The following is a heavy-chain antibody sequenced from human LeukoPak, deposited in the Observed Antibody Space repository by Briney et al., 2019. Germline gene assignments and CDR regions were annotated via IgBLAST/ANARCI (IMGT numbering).Heavy chain of an antibody. CDR2: ISGSGGST. Sequence: GGSLRLSCAASGFTFSSYAMTWVRQAPRKGLEWVSAISGSGGSTYYADSVKGRFTISRDNSKNTLYLQMNSLRAEDTAVYYCATLSGGYCNSSSCYAAYWGQGTLVTVSS. J-gene: IGHJ4*02. D-gene: IGHD2-2*01. CDR1: GFTFSSYA. CDR3: ATLSGGYCNSSSCYAAY. V-gene: IGHV3-23*01.